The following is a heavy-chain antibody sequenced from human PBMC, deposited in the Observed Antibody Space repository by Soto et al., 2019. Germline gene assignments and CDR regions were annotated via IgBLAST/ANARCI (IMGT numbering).Heavy chain of an antibody. V-gene: IGHV1-58*01. CDR2: IVVGSGNT. D-gene: IGHD3-10*01. CDR1: GFTFTSSA. J-gene: IGHJ3*02. Sequence: SVKVSCKASGFTFTSSAVQWVRQARGQRLEWIGWIVVGSGNTNYAQKFQERVTITRDMSTSTAYMELSSLRSEDTAVYYCAAAEITMVRGVIRAFDIWGQGTLVTV. CDR3: AAAEITMVRGVIRAFDI.